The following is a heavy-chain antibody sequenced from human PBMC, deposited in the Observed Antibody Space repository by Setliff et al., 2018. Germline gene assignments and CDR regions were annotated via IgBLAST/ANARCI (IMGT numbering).Heavy chain of an antibody. CDR1: GGSFNSYY. CDR3: ARGLSYYDSSGYLLAPYAFDI. V-gene: IGHV4-34*01. D-gene: IGHD3-22*01. CDR2: INQSGST. Sequence: TLSLTCAVYGGSFNSYYWSWIRQPPGKGLEWIGEINQSGSTNYNPSLKSRVTVSVDTSKNQFSLKLSSVTAADTAVYYCARGLSYYDSSGYLLAPYAFDIWGQGTMVTVSS. J-gene: IGHJ3*02.